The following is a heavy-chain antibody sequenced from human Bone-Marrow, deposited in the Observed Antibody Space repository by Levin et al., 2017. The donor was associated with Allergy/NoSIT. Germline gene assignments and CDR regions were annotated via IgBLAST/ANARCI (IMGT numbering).Heavy chain of an antibody. J-gene: IGHJ4*01. V-gene: IGHV3-30-3*01. CDR3: AKGQGIDLGELSLFFFDF. CDR2: VSYDGSNR. CDR1: GFTFGNYA. D-gene: IGHD3-16*02. Sequence: GGSLRLSCVASGFTFGNYAMHWVRQAPGKGLEWVAVVSYDGSNRYYADSVKGRFTISRDNSKNTLYLQMNSLRSEDTALYYCAKGQGIDLGELSLFFFDFWGQGTLVTVSS.